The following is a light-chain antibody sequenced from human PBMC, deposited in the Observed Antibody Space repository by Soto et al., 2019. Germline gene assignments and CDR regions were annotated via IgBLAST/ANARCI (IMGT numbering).Light chain of an antibody. V-gene: IGLV1-44*01. CDR1: SSNIGSHT. J-gene: IGLJ3*02. CDR3: TAWDNSLRGRV. Sequence: QLVLTQPPSASGTPGQRVTISCSGSSSNIGSHTVNWYQQLPGTAPKLLIYSDDRRPSGVPDRFSGSKSGTSVSLAISGLQSEDEADYYCTAWDNSLRGRVFGGGTKLTVL. CDR2: SDD.